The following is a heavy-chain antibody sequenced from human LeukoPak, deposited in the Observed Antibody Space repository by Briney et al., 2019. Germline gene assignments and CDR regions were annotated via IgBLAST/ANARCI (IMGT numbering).Heavy chain of an antibody. CDR2: INHSGST. CDR3: AREYGYSYGPFDY. J-gene: IGHJ4*02. V-gene: IGHV4-34*01. CDR1: GGSFSGYY. D-gene: IGHD5-18*01. Sequence: SETLSLTCAVYGGSFSGYYWSWIRQPPGKGLEWIGEINHSGSTNYNPSLKSRVTISVDTSKNQFSLKLSSVTAADTAVYYCAREYGYSYGPFDYWGQGTPVTVSS.